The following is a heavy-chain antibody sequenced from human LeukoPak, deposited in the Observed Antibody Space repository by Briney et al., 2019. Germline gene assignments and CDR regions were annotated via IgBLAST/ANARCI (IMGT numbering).Heavy chain of an antibody. J-gene: IGHJ4*02. V-gene: IGHV3-48*03. Sequence: PGGSLRLSCAASGFTFSSDEMNWVRQAPGKGLEWVSYISSSGTTIYYADSVKGRFTISRDNSKNTLYLQMTSLRAEDTAVHYCAKTSRAYSNYDSPFDYWGQGTLVTVSS. CDR3: AKTSRAYSNYDSPFDY. D-gene: IGHD5-12*01. CDR1: GFTFSSDE. CDR2: ISSSGTTI.